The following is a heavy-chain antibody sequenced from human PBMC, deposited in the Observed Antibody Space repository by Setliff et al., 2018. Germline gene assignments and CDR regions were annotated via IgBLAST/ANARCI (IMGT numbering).Heavy chain of an antibody. D-gene: IGHD1-26*01. CDR3: ARDRGPYSGSYGENYFDY. CDR1: GGTSSSYA. Sequence: SVKVSCKASGGTSSSYAISWVRQAPGQGLEWMGGIIPIFGTANYAQKFQGRVTITADESTSTAYMELSSLRSEDTAVYYCARDRGPYSGSYGENYFDYWGQGTLVTVPQ. CDR2: IIPIFGTA. V-gene: IGHV1-69*13. J-gene: IGHJ4*02.